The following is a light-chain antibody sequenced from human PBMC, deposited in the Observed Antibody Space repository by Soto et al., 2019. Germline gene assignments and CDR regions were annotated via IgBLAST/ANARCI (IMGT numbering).Light chain of an antibody. CDR1: QSVSSNY. CDR2: GAS. J-gene: IGKJ1*01. V-gene: IGKV3D-20*02. Sequence: EIGLTQSPGTLSLSPGERASLSCRASQSVSSNYLAWYQQKPGRAPRLLIYGASSRATGIPDRFSGSGSGTDFSLTISSLEPEDFAVYYCQQRSNWWTFGQGTKVDI. CDR3: QQRSNWWT.